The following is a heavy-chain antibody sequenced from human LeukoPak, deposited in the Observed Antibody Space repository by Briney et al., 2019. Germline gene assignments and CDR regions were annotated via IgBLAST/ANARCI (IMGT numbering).Heavy chain of an antibody. Sequence: ASVKVSCKASGYTFTAYHMHWVRQAPGQGLEWMGRINPNSGDTNYAQKFQGRVTMTRDTSISTAYMELSRLRSDDTAVYYCARDYCSSASCLFDYWGQGTLVSVSS. CDR3: ARDYCSSASCLFDY. CDR2: INPNSGDT. J-gene: IGHJ4*02. V-gene: IGHV1-2*06. D-gene: IGHD2-2*01. CDR1: GYTFTAYH.